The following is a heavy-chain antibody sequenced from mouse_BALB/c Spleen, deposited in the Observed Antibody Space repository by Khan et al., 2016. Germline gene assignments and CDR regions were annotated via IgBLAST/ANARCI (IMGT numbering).Heavy chain of an antibody. V-gene: IGHV7-3*02. CDR1: GFTFTDYY. CDR3: ARTVRNYFDY. Sequence: EVELVESGGGLVQPGGSLRLSCATSGFTFTDYYMSWVRQPPGKALEWLGFIRNKANGYTTEYSASVKGRFTISRDNSQSILYLQMNTLRAEDSATYYCARTVRNYFDYWGQGTTLTVSS. CDR2: IRNKANGYTT. J-gene: IGHJ2*01. D-gene: IGHD1-1*01.